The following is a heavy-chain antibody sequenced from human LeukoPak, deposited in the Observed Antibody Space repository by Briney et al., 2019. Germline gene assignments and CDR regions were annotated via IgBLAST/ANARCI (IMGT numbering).Heavy chain of an antibody. V-gene: IGHV3-11*03. Sequence: GGSLRLSCTASGFTFADYGMSWIRQAPGKGLEWVSYISSSSSHANYADSVKGRFTISRDNAKNSLYLQMNSLRAEDTAVYYCARLNDSGSNYCDYWGQGTLATVSP. CDR1: GFTFADYG. D-gene: IGHD3-10*01. J-gene: IGHJ4*02. CDR3: ARLNDSGSNYCDY. CDR2: ISSSSSHA.